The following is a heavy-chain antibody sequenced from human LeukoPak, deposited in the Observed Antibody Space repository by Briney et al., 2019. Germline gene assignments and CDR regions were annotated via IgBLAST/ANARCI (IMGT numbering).Heavy chain of an antibody. Sequence: PSETLSLTCAVYGGSFSGYYWSWIRQPPGKGLEWIGEINHCGSTNYNPSLKSRVTISVDTSKNQFSLKLSSVTAADTAVYYCARGRITMVRGVRTFDYWGQGTLVTVSS. D-gene: IGHD3-10*01. CDR1: GGSFSGYY. CDR3: ARGRITMVRGVRTFDY. J-gene: IGHJ4*02. CDR2: INHCGST. V-gene: IGHV4-34*01.